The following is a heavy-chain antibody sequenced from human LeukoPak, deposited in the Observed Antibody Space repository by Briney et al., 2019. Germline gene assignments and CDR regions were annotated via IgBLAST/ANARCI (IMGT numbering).Heavy chain of an antibody. V-gene: IGHV1-46*01. Sequence: GASVKVSCKASGYTFTSYYMHWVRQAPGQGLEWMGIINPSGGSTSYAQKFQGRVTMTRDTSTSTVYMELSSLRSEDTAVYYCARDPGGDDSSGYRLPYYGMDVWGQGTTVTVSS. J-gene: IGHJ6*02. CDR3: ARDPGGDDSSGYRLPYYGMDV. D-gene: IGHD3-22*01. CDR2: INPSGGST. CDR1: GYTFTSYY.